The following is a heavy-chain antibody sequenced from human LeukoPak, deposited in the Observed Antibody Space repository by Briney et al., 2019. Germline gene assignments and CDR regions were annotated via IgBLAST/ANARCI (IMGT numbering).Heavy chain of an antibody. D-gene: IGHD4-23*01. CDR1: GGSISNYY. CDR2: IYYSGTT. J-gene: IGHJ4*02. V-gene: IGHV4-59*01. CDR3: ARESTVALDY. Sequence: SETLSLTCTVSGGSISNYYWSWIRQPPGKGLEWIGYIYYSGTTNYNPSLKSRVTISVDTSKNQFSLKLSSVTAADTAVYYCARESTVALDYWGQGTLVTVSS.